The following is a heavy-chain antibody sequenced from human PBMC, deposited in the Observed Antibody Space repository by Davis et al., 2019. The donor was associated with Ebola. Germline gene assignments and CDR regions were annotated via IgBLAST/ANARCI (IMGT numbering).Heavy chain of an antibody. Sequence: PGGSLRLSCAASGFTFSSYWMSWVRQAPGKGLEWVANIKQDGSEKYYVDSVKGRFTISRDNAKNSLYLQMNSLRAEDTAVYYCARIRGWYHGGYWSDPWGQGTLVTVSS. D-gene: IGHD6-19*01. CDR2: IKQDGSEK. CDR1: GFTFSSYW. CDR3: ARIRGWYHGGYWSDP. J-gene: IGHJ5*02. V-gene: IGHV3-7*01.